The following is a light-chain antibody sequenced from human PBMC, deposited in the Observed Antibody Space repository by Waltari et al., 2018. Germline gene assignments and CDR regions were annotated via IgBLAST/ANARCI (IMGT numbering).Light chain of an antibody. Sequence: DIQMTQSPSSLSASVGDRVTITCRASQSISIYLNWYQQKPGKAPKLLINTASTLQSGVPSRFSGSGSGTDFTLSISSLQPEDFATYYCQQSYSTPTFGQGTELEIK. CDR3: QQSYSTPT. CDR2: TAS. CDR1: QSISIY. V-gene: IGKV1-39*01. J-gene: IGKJ2*01.